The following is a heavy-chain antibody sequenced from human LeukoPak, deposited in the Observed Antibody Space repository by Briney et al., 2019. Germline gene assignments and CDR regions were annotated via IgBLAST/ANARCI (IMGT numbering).Heavy chain of an antibody. CDR2: INHSGST. V-gene: IGHV4-34*01. D-gene: IGHD2-21*02. CDR3: AAGYCGGDCYDRYYYYYMDV. J-gene: IGHJ6*03. Sequence: SETLSLTCTVSGGSISSYYWSWIRQSPGKGLEWIGEINHSGSTNYNPSLKSLVTISVDTSKNQFSLKLSSVTAADTAVYYCAAGYCGGDCYDRYYYYYMDVWGKGTTVTVSS. CDR1: GGSISSYY.